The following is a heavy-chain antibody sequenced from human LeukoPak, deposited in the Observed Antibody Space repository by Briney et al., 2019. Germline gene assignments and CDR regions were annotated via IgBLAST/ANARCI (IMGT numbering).Heavy chain of an antibody. V-gene: IGHV3-48*04. CDR3: ARYADGIFY. D-gene: IGHD1-14*01. CDR1: GFTFSSYS. CDR2: ISSSSSTI. Sequence: GGSLRLSCAASGFTFSSYSMNWVRQAPGKGLEWVSYISSSSSTIYYADPVKGRFTISRDNAKNTLYLQMNSLRAEDTAVYYCARYADGIFYWGQGTLVTVSS. J-gene: IGHJ4*02.